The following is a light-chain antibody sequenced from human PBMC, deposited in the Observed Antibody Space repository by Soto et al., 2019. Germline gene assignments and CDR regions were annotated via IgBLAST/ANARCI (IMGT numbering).Light chain of an antibody. CDR2: ETN. Sequence: QSALTQPPSVSAAPGQKVTISCSGSSSNIGNNHVSWYQQLPGTAPKLLIYETNKRPSGIPDRFSASKSDTSATLAITGLQTGDEADYYCGTWDSSLSPGGVFGGGTKVTVL. J-gene: IGLJ3*02. CDR3: GTWDSSLSPGGV. CDR1: SSNIGNNH. V-gene: IGLV1-51*02.